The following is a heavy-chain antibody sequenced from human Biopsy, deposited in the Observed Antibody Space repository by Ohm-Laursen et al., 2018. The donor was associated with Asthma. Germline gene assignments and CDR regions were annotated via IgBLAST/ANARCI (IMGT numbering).Heavy chain of an antibody. CDR3: ARSVTGSLAYCAGDCSFHLDR. D-gene: IGHD2-21*01. V-gene: IGHV4-31*03. Sequence: TLSLTCTVSGDSFTYPGYYWSWVGHLQGRGLDGIGKIHNRGGAYYNPSLKSRISMSVDMSKKQFSLGVRSVTAADTAVYYCARSVTGSLAYCAGDCSFHLDRWGPGTLVTVSS. J-gene: IGHJ5*02. CDR1: GDSFTYPGYY. CDR2: IHNRGGA.